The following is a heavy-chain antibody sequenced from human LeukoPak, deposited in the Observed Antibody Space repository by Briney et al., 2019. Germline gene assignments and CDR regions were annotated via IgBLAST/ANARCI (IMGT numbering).Heavy chain of an antibody. CDR1: GYTFTGHY. V-gene: IGHV1-2*02. CDR2: INPNSGGT. CDR3: ARAGPMVRGVIHDPTDY. Sequence: ASVKVSCKASGYTFTGHYIHWVRQAPGQGLEWMGWINPNSGGTNYAQKFQGRVTMTRDTSISTAYMELSRLRSDDTAVYYCARAGPMVRGVIHDPTDYWGQGTLVTVSS. D-gene: IGHD3-10*01. J-gene: IGHJ4*02.